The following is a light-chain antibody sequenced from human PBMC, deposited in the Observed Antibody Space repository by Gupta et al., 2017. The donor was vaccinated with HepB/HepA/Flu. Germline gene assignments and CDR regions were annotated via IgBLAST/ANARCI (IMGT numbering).Light chain of an antibody. CDR1: QSVRNNY. CDR2: GAS. J-gene: IGKJ2*01. V-gene: IGKV3-20*01. CDR3: QQYGSSPMYT. Sequence: EIVLTQSPGTLSLSPGEGTTLSCRASQSVRNNYLAWYQQKPGQAPRLLISGASSRATGIPDRFSGSGSGTDFTLTISRLEPEDFAVYYCQQYGSSPMYTFGQGTKLEIK.